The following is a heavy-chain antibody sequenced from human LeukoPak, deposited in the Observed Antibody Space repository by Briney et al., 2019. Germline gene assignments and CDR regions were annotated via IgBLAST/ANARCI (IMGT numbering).Heavy chain of an antibody. CDR3: ASYPRYISSPPFDY. D-gene: IGHD5-12*01. V-gene: IGHV1-2*02. Sequence: ASVKVSCKASGYTFTSYYMHWVRQAPGQGLEWMGWINPNTGDTDYAQKFQGRVTMTRDTTISTAYMELSRLTFDDTAVYYCASYPRYISSPPFDYWGLGTLVTVSS. CDR2: INPNTGDT. CDR1: GYTFTSYY. J-gene: IGHJ4*02.